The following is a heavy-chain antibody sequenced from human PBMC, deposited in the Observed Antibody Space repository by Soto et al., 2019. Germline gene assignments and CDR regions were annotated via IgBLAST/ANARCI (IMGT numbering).Heavy chain of an antibody. D-gene: IGHD6-13*01. V-gene: IGHV3-11*05. CDR1: GFTFSDYY. CDR3: ARVRGAAADYFDF. J-gene: IGHJ4*02. CDR2: ISSSTSHT. Sequence: QVQLVESGGGVVKPGGSLRLSCAVSGFTFSDYYMTWIRQAPGKGLEWVSYISSSTSHTNYADSVKGRFTIYREYAKNSLFVKRCSLGDEDTTVYYCARVRGAAADYFDFWGQGTLATVSS.